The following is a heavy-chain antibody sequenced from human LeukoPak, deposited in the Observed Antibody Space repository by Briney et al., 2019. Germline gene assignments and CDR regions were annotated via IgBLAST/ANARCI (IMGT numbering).Heavy chain of an antibody. CDR2: INHSGST. V-gene: IGHV4-34*01. Sequence: PSETLSLTCAVYGGSFSGYYWSWLRQPPGKGLEWIGEINHSGSTNYNPSLKSRVTISVDTSKNQFSLKLSSVTAADTAVYYCARAEIVVVPAASYYYYYMDVWGKGTTVTVTS. D-gene: IGHD2-2*01. CDR3: ARAEIVVVPAASYYYYYMDV. J-gene: IGHJ6*03. CDR1: GGSFSGYY.